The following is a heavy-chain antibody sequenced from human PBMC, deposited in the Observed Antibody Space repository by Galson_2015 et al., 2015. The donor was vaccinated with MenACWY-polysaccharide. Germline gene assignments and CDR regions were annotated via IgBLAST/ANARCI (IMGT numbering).Heavy chain of an antibody. CDR2: INTKAGNP. CDR3: ARDRSEYDY. V-gene: IGHV7-4-1*02. CDR1: GYTFTNYA. D-gene: IGHD1-14*01. J-gene: IGHJ4*02. Sequence: SVKVSCKASGYTFTNYAMHWVRQAPRQGLEWMGWINTKAGNPTYAQVFTGRFVFSLDTSVSTAYLQINSLKAEDTAVYYCARDRSEYDYWGQGTLVTVSS.